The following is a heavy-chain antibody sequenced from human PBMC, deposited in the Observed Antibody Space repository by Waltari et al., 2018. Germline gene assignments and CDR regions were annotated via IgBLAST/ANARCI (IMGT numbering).Heavy chain of an antibody. CDR2: INHRGST. CDR1: GGSFSGYY. J-gene: IGHJ5*02. CDR3: ARGLKRTPAAKHWFDP. V-gene: IGHV4-34*01. D-gene: IGHD2-2*01. Sequence: QVQLQQWGAGLLKPSETLSLTCAVYGGSFSGYYWSWIRQPPGKVLEWIGEINHRGSTNYNPSRKSRGTISVDTSKIQFSLKLSSVTAADTAVYYCARGLKRTPAAKHWFDPWGQGTLVTVSS.